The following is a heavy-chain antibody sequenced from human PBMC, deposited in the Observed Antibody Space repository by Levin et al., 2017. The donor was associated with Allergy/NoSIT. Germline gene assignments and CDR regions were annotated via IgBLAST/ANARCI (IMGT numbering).Heavy chain of an antibody. CDR3: ARGQWLAGIEY. D-gene: IGHD6-19*01. V-gene: IGHV3-33*01. CDR2: IWYDGNKK. J-gene: IGHJ4*02. CDR1: GFTSSTYG. Sequence: GGSLRLSCAASGFTSSTYGMHWVRQAPGKGLEWVAFIWYDGNKKYYADSVKGRFTISRDNSKNTLDLQMNSLRAEDTAMYYCARGQWLAGIEYWGQGTLVTVSS.